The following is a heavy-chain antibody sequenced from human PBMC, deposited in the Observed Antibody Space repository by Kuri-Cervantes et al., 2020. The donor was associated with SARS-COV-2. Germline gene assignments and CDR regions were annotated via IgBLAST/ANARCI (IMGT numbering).Heavy chain of an antibody. D-gene: IGHD3-16*01. J-gene: IGHJ4*02. Sequence: GESLKISCAASGFTLSHYVLKWARQAPGKGLEWVSSISGSGDDTHYADSVKGRFTISRDISKNTLYLQMNSLRAEDTAVYYCTSVHEMGVVFDWGQGTLVTVSS. CDR1: GFTLSHYV. CDR3: TSVHEMGVVFD. V-gene: IGHV3-23*01. CDR2: ISGSGDDT.